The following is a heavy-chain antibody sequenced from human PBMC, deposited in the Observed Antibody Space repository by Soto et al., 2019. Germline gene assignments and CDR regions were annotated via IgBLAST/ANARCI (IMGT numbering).Heavy chain of an antibody. V-gene: IGHV1-18*01. CDR2: ISAYNGNT. J-gene: IGHJ6*03. CDR1: GYTFTSYG. CDR3: ARRKHDGYCSGGSCYYYYYMDV. D-gene: IGHD2-15*01. Sequence: ASVKVSCKASGYTFTSYGISWVRQAPGQGLEWMGWISAYNGNTNYAQKHQGRVNMTTDTSTSTAYMKLRSLRSDDTAVYYCARRKHDGYCSGGSCYYYYYMDVWGKGTTVTVSS.